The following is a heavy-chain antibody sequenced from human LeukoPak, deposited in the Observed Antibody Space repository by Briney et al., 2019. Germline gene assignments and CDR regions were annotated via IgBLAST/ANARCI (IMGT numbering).Heavy chain of an antibody. D-gene: IGHD4-23*01. J-gene: IGHJ5*02. Sequence: GESLQISCTASGYIFTTSWIAWVRQLPGKGLAWVGIVHPRNSETKYGPSFQGQVTISADKSINTAYLQWSSLKASDTAMYFCARNEGGNPFDPWGQGTLVTVSS. CDR2: VHPRNSET. CDR1: GYIFTTSW. CDR3: ARNEGGNPFDP. V-gene: IGHV5-51*01.